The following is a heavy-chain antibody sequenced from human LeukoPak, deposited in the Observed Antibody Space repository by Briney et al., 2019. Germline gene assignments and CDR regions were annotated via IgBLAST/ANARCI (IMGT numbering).Heavy chain of an antibody. V-gene: IGHV4-30-2*01. J-gene: IGHJ4*02. Sequence: SETLSLTCTVSGGSISSGGYYWSWIRQPPGKGLEWIGYIYHSGSTYYNPSLKSRVTISVDRSKNQFSLKLSSVTAADTAVYYCARGALSAMVPYWGQGTLVTVSS. CDR3: ARGALSAMVPY. D-gene: IGHD5-18*01. CDR1: GGSISSGGYY. CDR2: IYHSGST.